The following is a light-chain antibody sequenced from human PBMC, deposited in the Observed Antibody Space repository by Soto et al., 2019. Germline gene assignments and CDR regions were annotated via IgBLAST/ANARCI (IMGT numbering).Light chain of an antibody. CDR1: SSDGGGYNY. CDR3: SSYAGSSNV. Sequence: QSALTQPPSASGSPVPSVAISCTGTSSDGGGYNYVSWYQQHPGKSPKLMIYEVNKRPSGVPDRFSGSKSGNTASLTVSGLQAEDEADYYCSSYAGSSNVFGTGTKLTVL. V-gene: IGLV2-8*01. J-gene: IGLJ1*01. CDR2: EVN.